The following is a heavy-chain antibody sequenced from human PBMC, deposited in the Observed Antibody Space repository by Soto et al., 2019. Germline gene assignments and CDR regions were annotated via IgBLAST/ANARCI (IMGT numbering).Heavy chain of an antibody. V-gene: IGHV3-33*01. CDR3: ARDYPSSRDAFDI. CDR1: GFTFSSYG. Sequence: PGGALRLSCAASGFTFSSYGMHWVRQAPGKGLEWVAVIWYDGSNKYSADSVKGRFTISRDNSKNTLSLQMNSLRAEDTAVSYCARDYPSSRDAFDIWGQGTMVTVSS. J-gene: IGHJ3*02. D-gene: IGHD6-13*01. CDR2: IWYDGSNK.